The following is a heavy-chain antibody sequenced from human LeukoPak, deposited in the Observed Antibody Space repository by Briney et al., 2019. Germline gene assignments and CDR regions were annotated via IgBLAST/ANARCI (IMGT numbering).Heavy chain of an antibody. CDR2: MNPNSGNT. D-gene: IGHD2-2*01. V-gene: IGHV1-8*01. CDR3: ARPHCSSTDCHPPEWFDP. Sequence: ASVKVSCKTSGYTFTNYDINWVRQATGQGLEWMGWMNPNSGNTGYAQKFQGRVTMTRNTSISTAYMELSSLRSEDTAVYYCARPHCSSTDCHPPEWFDPWGQGTLVTVSS. J-gene: IGHJ5*02. CDR1: GYTFTNYD.